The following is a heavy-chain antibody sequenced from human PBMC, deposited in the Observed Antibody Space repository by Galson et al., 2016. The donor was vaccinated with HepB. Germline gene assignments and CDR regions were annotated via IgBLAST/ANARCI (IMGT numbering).Heavy chain of an antibody. CDR1: GFTVSSNY. CDR3: AKAGELELIHAPQDY. CDR2: ISSGGTT. Sequence: SLRLSCAASGFTVSSNYMNWVRQTPGKGLEWVSFISSGGTTYHAGSVKGRFTISRDNSKNTLYLQMNSLRAEDTAVHYCAKAGELELIHAPQDYWGQGTLVTVSS. D-gene: IGHD1-7*01. J-gene: IGHJ4*02. V-gene: IGHV3-53*01.